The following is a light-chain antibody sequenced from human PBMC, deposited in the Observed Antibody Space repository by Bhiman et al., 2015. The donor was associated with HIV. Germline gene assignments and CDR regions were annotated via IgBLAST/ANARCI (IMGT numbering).Light chain of an antibody. CDR1: NLGNKY. CDR2: QDT. J-gene: IGLJ1*01. CDR3: QAWDSSTANFV. V-gene: IGLV3-1*01. Sequence: SYELTQPPSVSVSPGQTASVTCSGDNLGNKYTSWYRQKPGQSPVLVIYQDTKRPSGIPERFSGSNSGNTATLTVSGTQAMDEADYYCQAWDSSTANFVFGTGTKVTVL.